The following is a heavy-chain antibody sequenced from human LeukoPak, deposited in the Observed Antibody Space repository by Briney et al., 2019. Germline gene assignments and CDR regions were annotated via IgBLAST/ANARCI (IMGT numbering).Heavy chain of an antibody. CDR3: ARERRGAALGAYYYHYYGMDV. Sequence: GGSLRLSCAASGFTFSSYGMHWVRQAPGKGLEWVAVIWYDGSNKYYADSVKGRFTISRDNSKNTLYLQMNSLRAEDTAVYYCARERRGAALGAYYYHYYGMDVWGQGTTVTVSS. CDR1: GFTFSSYG. V-gene: IGHV3-33*01. D-gene: IGHD1-26*01. CDR2: IWYDGSNK. J-gene: IGHJ6*02.